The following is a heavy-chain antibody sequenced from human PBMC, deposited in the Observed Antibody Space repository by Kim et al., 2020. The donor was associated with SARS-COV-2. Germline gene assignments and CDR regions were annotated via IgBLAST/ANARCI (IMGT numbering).Heavy chain of an antibody. V-gene: IGHV3-74*01. Sequence: GGSLRLSCAASGFTFSSDWIHWVRQAPGEGLVWLSRLNSDGSSTGYADSVNGRFTTSTDNANNVVYLQMNSLRAEDTAVYYCTRGLSASGRYTFDYWGQG. CDR2: LNSDGSST. J-gene: IGHJ4*02. CDR1: GFTFSSDW. CDR3: TRGLSASGRYTFDY. D-gene: IGHD3-10*01.